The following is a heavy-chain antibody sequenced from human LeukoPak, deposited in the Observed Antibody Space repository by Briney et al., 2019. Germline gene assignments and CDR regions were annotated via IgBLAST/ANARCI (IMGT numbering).Heavy chain of an antibody. CDR1: GYTFTSYG. CDR2: ISAYNGNT. Sequence: GASVKVSCKASGYTFTSYGISWVRQAPGQGLEWMGWISAYNGNTNYAQKLQGRVTMTTDTSTSTAYMELSSLRSEDTAVYYCARYYCSDGTCYHFDYWGQGTLVTVSS. CDR3: ARYYCSDGTCYHFDY. V-gene: IGHV1-18*01. D-gene: IGHD2-15*01. J-gene: IGHJ4*02.